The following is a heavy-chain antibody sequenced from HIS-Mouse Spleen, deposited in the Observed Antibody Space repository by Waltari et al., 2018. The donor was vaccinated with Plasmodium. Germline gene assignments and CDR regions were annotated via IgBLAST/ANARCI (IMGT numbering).Heavy chain of an antibody. D-gene: IGHD6-13*01. CDR2: IKQDGSEK. CDR3: ASSWYWYFDL. Sequence: EVPLVESGGGLVQPGGSLRLSCAASGLTFRSYWMSWVRQAPGKGLEWVANIKQDGSEKYYVDSVKGRFTISRDNAKNSLYLQMNSLRAEDTAVYYCASSWYWYFDLWGRGTLVTVSS. J-gene: IGHJ2*01. V-gene: IGHV3-7*01. CDR1: GLTFRSYW.